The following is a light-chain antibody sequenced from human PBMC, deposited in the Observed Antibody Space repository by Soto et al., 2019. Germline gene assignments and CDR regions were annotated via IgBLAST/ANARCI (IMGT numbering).Light chain of an antibody. Sequence: ESVLTQSPGTLSLPPGERATLSCRASQSVSNNYLAWYQQKPGQAPRLLIYGASNRATGIPDRFSGSGSGTDFTLTISSLEPEDFAVYYCQQCSNWPLTFGGGTKVDIK. CDR1: QSVSNNY. CDR3: QQCSNWPLT. CDR2: GAS. V-gene: IGKV3D-20*02. J-gene: IGKJ4*01.